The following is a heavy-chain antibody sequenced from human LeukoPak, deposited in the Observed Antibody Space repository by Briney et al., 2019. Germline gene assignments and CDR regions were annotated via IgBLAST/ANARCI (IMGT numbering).Heavy chain of an antibody. Sequence: PSETLSLTCAVYGGSFSGYYWSWIRQPPGKGLEWIGEINHSGSTNYNPSLKSRVTISVDTSKNQFSPKLSSVTAADTAVYYCARAIRNFWFDPWGQGTLVTVSS. CDR3: ARAIRNFWFDP. V-gene: IGHV4-34*01. D-gene: IGHD4-11*01. J-gene: IGHJ5*02. CDR2: INHSGST. CDR1: GGSFSGYY.